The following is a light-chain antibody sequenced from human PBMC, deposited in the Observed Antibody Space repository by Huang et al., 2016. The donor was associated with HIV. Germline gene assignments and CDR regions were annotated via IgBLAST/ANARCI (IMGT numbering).Light chain of an antibody. CDR1: QSVLYSSNNKNY. CDR3: QQYYSTPHT. J-gene: IGKJ2*01. Sequence: DIVMTQSPDYLAVSLGERATINCKSSQSVLYSSNNKNYLAWYQQKPVQPPKLLIYWASTRESGVPDRFSGSGSGTDFTLTISSLQAEDVAVYYCQQYYSTPHTFGQGTKLEIK. V-gene: IGKV4-1*01. CDR2: WAS.